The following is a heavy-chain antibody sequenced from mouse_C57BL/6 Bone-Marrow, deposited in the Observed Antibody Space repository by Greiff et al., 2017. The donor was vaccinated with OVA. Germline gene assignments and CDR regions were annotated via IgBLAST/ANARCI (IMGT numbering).Heavy chain of an antibody. CDR3: ARHMVKRFYYYAMDY. D-gene: IGHD2-1*01. Sequence: EVQLQESGPELVKPGDSVKISCKASGYSFTGYFMNWVMQSPGKSLEWIGRINPYNGDTFYNQKFKGKATLTVDKSSSTAHMELRSLTSEDSAVYYGARHMVKRFYYYAMDYWGQGTSVTVSS. CDR1: GYSFTGYF. V-gene: IGHV1-20*01. CDR2: INPYNGDT. J-gene: IGHJ4*01.